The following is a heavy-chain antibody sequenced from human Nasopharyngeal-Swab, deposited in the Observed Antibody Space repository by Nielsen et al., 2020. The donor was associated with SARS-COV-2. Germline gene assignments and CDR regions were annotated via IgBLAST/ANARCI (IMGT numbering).Heavy chain of an antibody. CDR2: ISVNGAST. CDR1: GFTFSSYA. D-gene: IGHD3-10*01. J-gene: IGHJ6*03. V-gene: IGHV3-23*01. CDR3: AKRVAGKYYYMDV. Sequence: SCKASGFTFSSYAMTWVRQAPGKGLEWVSSISVNGASTYYAGSVKGRFTISRDNSRNTLYLQLNSLRAEDTAIYYCAKRVAGKYYYMDVWGKGTTVTVSS.